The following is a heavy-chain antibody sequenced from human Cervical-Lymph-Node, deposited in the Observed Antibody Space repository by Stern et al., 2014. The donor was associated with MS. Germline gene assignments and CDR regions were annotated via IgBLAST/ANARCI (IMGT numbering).Heavy chain of an antibody. Sequence: QVQLVQSGAEVKKPGTSVKVSCKASGYTFTDYYMHWVRQAPGRGIEWMGRINPNSGDTKYAQNCQGRVTMTRDTSISTAYMEVSRLRSDDAAIYYCAKYAGRAGGVYYGLDVWGQGTTVTVSS. J-gene: IGHJ6*02. CDR3: AKYAGRAGGVYYGLDV. V-gene: IGHV1-2*06. CDR1: GYTFTDYY. D-gene: IGHD2-15*01. CDR2: INPNSGDT.